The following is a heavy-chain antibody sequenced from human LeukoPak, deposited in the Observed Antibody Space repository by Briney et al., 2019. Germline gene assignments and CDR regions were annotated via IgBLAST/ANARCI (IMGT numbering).Heavy chain of an antibody. CDR2: ISSSSSYI. Sequence: GGSLRLSCAASGFTFSSYSMNWVRQAPGKGLEWVSSISSSSSYIYYADSVKGRFTISRDNAKNSLYPQMNSLRAEDTAVYYCAKTTYDILTGYFNWGQGTLVTVSS. CDR1: GFTFSSYS. D-gene: IGHD3-9*01. V-gene: IGHV3-21*01. CDR3: AKTTYDILTGYFN. J-gene: IGHJ4*02.